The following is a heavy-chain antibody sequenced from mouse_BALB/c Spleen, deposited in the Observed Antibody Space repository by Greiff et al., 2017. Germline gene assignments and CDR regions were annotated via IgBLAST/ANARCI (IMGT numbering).Heavy chain of an antibody. D-gene: IGHD1-1*01. CDR3: ARNYGSSYWFAY. Sequence: QVQLQQSGPELVKPGALVKISCKASGYTFTSYDINWVRQRPEQGLEWIGWIFPGDGSTKYNEKFKGKATLTTDKSSSTAYMQLSRLTSEDSAVYFCARNYGSSYWFAYWGQGTLVTVSA. V-gene: IGHV1S56*01. J-gene: IGHJ3*01. CDR1: GYTFTSYD. CDR2: IFPGDGST.